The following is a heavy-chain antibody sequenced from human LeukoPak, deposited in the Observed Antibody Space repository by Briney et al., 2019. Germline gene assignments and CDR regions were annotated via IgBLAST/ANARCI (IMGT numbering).Heavy chain of an antibody. V-gene: IGHV1-18*01. D-gene: IGHD6-6*01. CDR3: ARDIEHGYSSSSPYYYYMDV. J-gene: IGHJ6*03. CDR2: ISAYNGNT. CDR1: GYTFTSYG. Sequence: ASVKVSCKASGYTFTSYGISWVRQAPGQGLEWMGWISAYNGNTNYAQKLQGRVTMTTDTSTSTAYMELRSLRSDDTAVYYCARDIEHGYSSSSPYYYYMDVWGKGTTVTVSS.